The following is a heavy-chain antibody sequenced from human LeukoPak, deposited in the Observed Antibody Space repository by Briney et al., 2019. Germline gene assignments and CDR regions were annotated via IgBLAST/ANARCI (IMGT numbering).Heavy chain of an antibody. CDR1: GGSISSYY. D-gene: IGHD3-22*01. CDR2: IYTSGST. Sequence: PSETLSLTCTVSGGSISSYYWSWIRQPAGKGLEWIGRIYTSGSTNYNPSLKSRVTMSVYTSKNQFSLKLSSVTAADTAVYYCARKIPSYYYDSSGLGYNWFDPWGQGTLVTVSS. CDR3: ARKIPSYYYDSSGLGYNWFDP. V-gene: IGHV4-4*07. J-gene: IGHJ5*02.